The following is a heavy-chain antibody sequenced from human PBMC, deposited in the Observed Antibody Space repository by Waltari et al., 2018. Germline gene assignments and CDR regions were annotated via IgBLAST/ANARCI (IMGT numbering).Heavy chain of an antibody. CDR1: GSTFSSYA. J-gene: IGHJ6*03. V-gene: IGHV1-69*12. D-gene: IGHD6-19*01. CDR3: ARLVLGSSGWYGEYYYYMDV. Sequence: QVQLVQSGAEVQKPGSSVKVSCKASGSTFSSYAISGVRPATGQGLEWMGGIIPIFGTANYAQKFQGRVTITADESTSTAYMELSSLRSEDTAVYYCARLVLGSSGWYGEYYYYMDVWGKGTTVTVSS. CDR2: IIPIFGTA.